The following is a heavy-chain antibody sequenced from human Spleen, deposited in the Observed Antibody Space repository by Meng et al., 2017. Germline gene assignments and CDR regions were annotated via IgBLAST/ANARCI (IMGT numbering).Heavy chain of an antibody. V-gene: IGHV4-34*01. J-gene: IGHJ4*02. CDR1: GGSFSDYY. D-gene: IGHD4-11*01. Sequence: VQLQQWGEGLLNPSGTLSLTCVVSGGSFSDYYWSWIRQPPGKGLEWIGEINHSGSTNYNPSLESRATISVDTSQNNLSLKLSSVTAADSAVYYCARGPTTMAHDFDYWGQGTLVTVSS. CDR3: ARGPTTMAHDFDY. CDR2: INHSGST.